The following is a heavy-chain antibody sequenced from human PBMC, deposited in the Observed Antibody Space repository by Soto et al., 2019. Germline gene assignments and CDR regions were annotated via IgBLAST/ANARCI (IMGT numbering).Heavy chain of an antibody. CDR1: GFTFSTYT. V-gene: IGHV3-21*01. Sequence: GGSLRLSCVFSGFTFSTYTMNWVRQAPGKGLEWVSSINGRSNYVYYADSVKGRFIISRDNSKNTLYLQMNSLRAEDTAVYYCAREGEVVVLDYWGQGTLVTVSS. CDR3: AREGEVVVLDY. CDR2: INGRSNYV. J-gene: IGHJ4*02. D-gene: IGHD3-22*01.